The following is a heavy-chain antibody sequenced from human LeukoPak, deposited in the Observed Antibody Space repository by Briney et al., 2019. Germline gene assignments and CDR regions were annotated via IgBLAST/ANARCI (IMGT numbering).Heavy chain of an antibody. Sequence: SETLSLTCAVYGGSFSGYYWSWIRQPPGKGLEWIGRIYTSGSTNYNPSLKSRVTMSVDTSKNQFSLKLSSVTAADTAVYYCARDGLDPGAYYYYYGMDVWGQGTTVTVSS. CDR3: ARDGLDPGAYYYYYGMDV. CDR2: IYTSGST. CDR1: GGSFSGYY. D-gene: IGHD3/OR15-3a*01. J-gene: IGHJ6*02. V-gene: IGHV4-59*10.